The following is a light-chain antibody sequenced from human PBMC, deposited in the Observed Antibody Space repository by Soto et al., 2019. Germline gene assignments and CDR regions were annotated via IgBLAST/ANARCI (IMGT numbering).Light chain of an antibody. J-gene: IGKJ1*01. Sequence: DIVMTQSPDSLAVSLGERATINCKSSQSVLYSSNNKNYLAWYQQKPGQPPKLLIYWASTRESGVPDRFSGSGSGTDLTLTISSLKDEDVQVYYCQQYYSTPTFGQGTKVDIK. CDR3: QQYYSTPT. CDR1: QSVLYSSNNKNY. CDR2: WAS. V-gene: IGKV4-1*01.